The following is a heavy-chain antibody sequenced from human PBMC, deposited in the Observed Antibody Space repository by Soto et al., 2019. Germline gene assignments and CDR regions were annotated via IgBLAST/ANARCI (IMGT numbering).Heavy chain of an antibody. Sequence: ESGGGLVQPGGSLRLSCAASGFSFSSYWMHWVRQAPGKGLEWVANIKQDGSEKYYVDSVKGRFTISRDNAQNSLYLQMNSLRTEDTAVYYCATGYTYGPDYWGQGTLVTVTS. CDR2: IKQDGSEK. CDR3: ATGYTYGPDY. CDR1: GFSFSSYW. V-gene: IGHV3-7*03. D-gene: IGHD5-18*01. J-gene: IGHJ4*02.